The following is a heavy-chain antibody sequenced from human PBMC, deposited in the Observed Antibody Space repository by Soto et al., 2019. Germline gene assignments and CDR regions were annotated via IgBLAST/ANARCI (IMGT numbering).Heavy chain of an antibody. Sequence: SGGSLRLSCAASEFIFSSYGMNWVRQAPGKGLEWVSYISSSSSTIYYADSVKGRFTISRDNAKNSLYLQMNSLRAEDMAVYYCARLVGPHRRYGHYVGAFDIWGQGTMVTGSS. D-gene: IGHD4-17*01. CDR3: ARLVGPHRRYGHYVGAFDI. J-gene: IGHJ3*02. CDR2: ISSSSSTI. CDR1: EFIFSSYG. V-gene: IGHV3-48*01.